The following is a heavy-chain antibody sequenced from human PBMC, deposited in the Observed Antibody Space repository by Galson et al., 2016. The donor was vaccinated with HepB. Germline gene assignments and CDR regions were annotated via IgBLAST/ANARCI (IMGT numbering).Heavy chain of an antibody. Sequence: SLRLSCAASGFTFSDHYMTWTRQAPGKGLEWVSYIGGSGRPIDSADSVRGRFSISRDNAKNSVYLQMNSLRAEDTAVYYCTSGRGPGVVRDGMDVWGQGTTVTVSS. D-gene: IGHD2-15*01. CDR1: GFTFSDHY. J-gene: IGHJ6*02. V-gene: IGHV3-11*04. CDR3: TSGRGPGVVRDGMDV. CDR2: IGGSGRPI.